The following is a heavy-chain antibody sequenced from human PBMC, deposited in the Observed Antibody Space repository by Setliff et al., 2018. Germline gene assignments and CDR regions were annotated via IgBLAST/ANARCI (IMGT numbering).Heavy chain of an antibody. D-gene: IGHD2-2*01. V-gene: IGHV3-20*04. CDR3: ARGGCSSTSCSGDFDY. CDR1: GFTFDDYG. J-gene: IGHJ4*02. CDR2: INWNGGST. Sequence: PSETLSLSCAASGFTFDDYGMSWVRQAPGKGLEWVSGINWNGGSTGYADSVKGRFTISRDNAKNSLYLQMNSLRAEDTALYYCARGGCSSTSCSGDFDYWGQGTLVTVSS.